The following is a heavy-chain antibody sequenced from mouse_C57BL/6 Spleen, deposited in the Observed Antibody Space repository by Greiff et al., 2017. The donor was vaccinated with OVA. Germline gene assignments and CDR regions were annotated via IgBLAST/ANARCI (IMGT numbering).Heavy chain of an antibody. Sequence: EVQLVESGGGLVKPGGSLKLSCAASGFTFSSYAMSWVRQTPEKRLEWVATISDGGSYTYYTDNVKGRFTISRDNAKNNLYLEMSHLKSEDTAMYYCARDWGYLGYFDYWGQGTTLTVSS. D-gene: IGHD2-14*01. V-gene: IGHV5-4*01. J-gene: IGHJ2*01. CDR3: ARDWGYLGYFDY. CDR1: GFTFSSYA. CDR2: ISDGGSYT.